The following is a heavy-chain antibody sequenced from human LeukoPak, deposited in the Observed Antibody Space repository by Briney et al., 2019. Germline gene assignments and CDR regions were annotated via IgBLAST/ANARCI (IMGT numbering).Heavy chain of an antibody. CDR2: IIPIFGTA. J-gene: IGHJ4*02. Sequence: ASVKVSCKASGYTFTSYAISWVRQAPGQGLEWMGGIIPIFGTANYAQKFQGRVTITTDESTSTAYMELSSLRSEDTAVYYCARRHYDILTGYYYFDYWGQGTLVTVSS. D-gene: IGHD3-9*01. V-gene: IGHV1-69*05. CDR1: GYTFTSYA. CDR3: ARRHYDILTGYYYFDY.